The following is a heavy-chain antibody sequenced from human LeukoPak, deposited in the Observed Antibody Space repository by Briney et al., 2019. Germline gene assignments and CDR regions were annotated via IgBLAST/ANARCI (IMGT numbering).Heavy chain of an antibody. CDR1: GFPVSSNY. V-gene: IGHV3-53*01. D-gene: IGHD3-22*01. CDR2: IYSGGST. Sequence: PGGSLRLSCGGSGFPVSSNYMIWERQAPGKGLEWVSIIYSGGSTYYADSVKGRFTISRDNSKNTLYLQMNSLRAEDTAVYYCARYYDSSGRTPRGLDIWRQATMVTVSS. J-gene: IGHJ3*02. CDR3: ARYYDSSGRTPRGLDI.